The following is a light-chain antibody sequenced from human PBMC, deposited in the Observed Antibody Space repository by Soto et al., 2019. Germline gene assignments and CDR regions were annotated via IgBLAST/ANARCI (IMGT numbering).Light chain of an antibody. Sequence: IQLTQSPSSLSASVGDRVTITCRASQGISTYLAWYQQKPGKAPKLLIYAASTLQSGVPSRFSGSASGTDFTLTISSLQPEDFATYYCQQLDSHPITFGQGTRLEIK. CDR3: QQLDSHPIT. V-gene: IGKV1-9*01. J-gene: IGKJ5*01. CDR2: AAS. CDR1: QGISTY.